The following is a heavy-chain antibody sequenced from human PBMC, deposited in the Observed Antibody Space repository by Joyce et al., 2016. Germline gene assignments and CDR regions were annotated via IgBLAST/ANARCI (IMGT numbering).Heavy chain of an antibody. CDR2: INPKTGNP. V-gene: IGHV7-4-1*02. J-gene: IGHJ4*02. D-gene: IGHD4-17*01. CDR1: GYMFTYYA. CDR3: ARDFGDGDY. Sequence: QVQLVQSGSELKKPGASVKVSCKASGYMFTYYAINWVRQAPGQWLEWMGWINPKTGNPTYAQGFRSRFVFSLDTSVSTAYLQISSLKADDTAVYYCARDFGDGDYWGQGTLVTVSS.